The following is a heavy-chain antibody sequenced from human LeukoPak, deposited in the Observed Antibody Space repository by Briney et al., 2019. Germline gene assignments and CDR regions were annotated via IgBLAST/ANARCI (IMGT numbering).Heavy chain of an antibody. D-gene: IGHD2-8*01. CDR2: INSADNVQ. CDR1: GFSLRSSE. J-gene: IGHJ5*02. V-gene: IGHV3-48*03. CDR3: ARDTVNGPFVISLDL. Sequence: GGSLRLSCAASGFSLRSSEMNWVRQAPGKGPEWVAHINSADNVQYYTDSVRGRFTMSRDNAKDLLFLQMNSLRDDDTAVYYCARDTVNGPFVISLDLWGQGVLDTVSS.